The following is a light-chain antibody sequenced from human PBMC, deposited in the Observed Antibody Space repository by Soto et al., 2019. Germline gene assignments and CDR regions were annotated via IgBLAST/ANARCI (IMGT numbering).Light chain of an antibody. J-gene: IGLJ1*01. Sequence: QSVLTQPPSASGTPGQRVTTSCSGSTSNIGSNTVNWYQQLPGTAPKLLIYSTNQRPSGVPDRFSGSRSGTSASLAISGLQSEDEADYYCAAWDDSLNGSYVFGTGTKVTVL. CDR1: TSNIGSNT. V-gene: IGLV1-44*01. CDR2: STN. CDR3: AAWDDSLNGSYV.